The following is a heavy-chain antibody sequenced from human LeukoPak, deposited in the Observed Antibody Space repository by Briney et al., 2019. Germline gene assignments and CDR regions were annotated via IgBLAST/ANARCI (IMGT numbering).Heavy chain of an antibody. CDR3: ARADGYNVFDY. V-gene: IGHV4-59*01. CDR1: GGSISSYY. CDR2: IYYSGST. Sequence: SETLSLTCTVSGGSISSYYWSWIRQPPGKGLEWIGYIYYSGSTNYNPSLKSRVTISVDTSKNQFSLKLSSVTAEDTAVYYCARADGYNVFDYWGQGTLVTVSS. D-gene: IGHD5-24*01. J-gene: IGHJ4*02.